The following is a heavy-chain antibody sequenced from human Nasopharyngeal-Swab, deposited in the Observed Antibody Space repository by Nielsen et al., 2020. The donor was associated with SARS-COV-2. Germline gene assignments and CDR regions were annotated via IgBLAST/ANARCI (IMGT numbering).Heavy chain of an antibody. V-gene: IGHV3-30*03. D-gene: IGHD4-17*01. J-gene: IGHJ4*02. CDR1: GFTFSRFG. CDR3: ARDAPAHYGAFY. CDR2: IAYDANIE. Sequence: GGSLRLSCAASGFTFSRFGMHWVRQAPGKGLEWVAFIAYDANIEYYGDSVKGRFSISRDSSKNTLHLQMDSLRGEDTAVYYCARDAPAHYGAFYWGRGTLVTVSS.